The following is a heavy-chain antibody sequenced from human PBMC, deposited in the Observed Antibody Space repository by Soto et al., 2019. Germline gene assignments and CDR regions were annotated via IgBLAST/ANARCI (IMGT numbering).Heavy chain of an antibody. CDR2: IIPLFGKA. CDR1: GGTFSRYA. V-gene: IGHV1-69*13. Sequence: SVKVSCKASGGTFSRYAISWVRQAPGQGLEWMGGIIPLFGKANYAQKFQGRVTITADESTSTAYMELSSLRSEDTAVYYCATDGTLYDSSGYYYVYWGQGTLVTVSS. D-gene: IGHD3-22*01. CDR3: ATDGTLYDSSGYYYVY. J-gene: IGHJ4*02.